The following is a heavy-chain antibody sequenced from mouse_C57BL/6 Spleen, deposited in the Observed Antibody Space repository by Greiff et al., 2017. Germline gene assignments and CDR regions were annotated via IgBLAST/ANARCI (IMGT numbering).Heavy chain of an antibody. Sequence: EVQRVESGPGLVKPSQSLSLTCSVTGYSITSGYYWNWIRQFPGNKLEWMGYISYDGSNNYNPSLKNRISITRDTSKNQFFLKLNSVTTEDTATYYCAREANWEGYFDYWGQGTTLTVSS. V-gene: IGHV3-6*01. CDR3: AREANWEGYFDY. CDR2: ISYDGSN. J-gene: IGHJ2*01. CDR1: GYSITSGYY. D-gene: IGHD4-1*01.